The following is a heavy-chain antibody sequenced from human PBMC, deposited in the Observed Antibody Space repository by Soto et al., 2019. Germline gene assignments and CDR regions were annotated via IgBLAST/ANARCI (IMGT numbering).Heavy chain of an antibody. V-gene: IGHV1-3*01. Sequence: GASVKVSCKASGYTFTSYAMHWVRQAPGQRLEWMGWINAGNGNTKYSQKFQGRVTITRDTSASTAYMELSSLRSDDTVVYYCARDAAAGLNDYWGQGTLVTVSS. D-gene: IGHD6-13*01. J-gene: IGHJ4*02. CDR1: GYTFTSYA. CDR2: INAGNGNT. CDR3: ARDAAAGLNDY.